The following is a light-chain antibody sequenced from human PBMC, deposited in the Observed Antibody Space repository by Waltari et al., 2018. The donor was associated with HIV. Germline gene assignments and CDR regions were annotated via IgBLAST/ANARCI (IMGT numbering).Light chain of an antibody. Sequence: QSVLPQPPSASGTPGQRVTISCSGSRSNIGRNYVYWYQQFPGTAPKLLIYRHNQRPSGVPDRFSGSKSGTSASLAISGLRSEDEADYYCAAWDDSLSAWVFGGGTKLTVL. CDR1: RSNIGRNY. CDR2: RHN. CDR3: AAWDDSLSAWV. J-gene: IGLJ3*02. V-gene: IGLV1-47*01.